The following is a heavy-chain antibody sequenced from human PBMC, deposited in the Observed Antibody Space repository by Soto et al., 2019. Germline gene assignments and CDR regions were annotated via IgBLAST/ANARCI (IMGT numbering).Heavy chain of an antibody. D-gene: IGHD2-15*01. CDR2: IYYSGST. CDR3: ARVGCSGGTCHPVADYYYMDV. CDR1: GGSISSDY. Sequence: QVQLQESGPGLVKPSETLSLTCTVSGGSISSDYWSWIRQPPGKGLEWIGYIYYSGSTTYNPSLKSRITISGDPSKTQSSLKLSSVPAADTAVYYCARVGCSGGTCHPVADYYYMDVWGQGTTVTVSS. V-gene: IGHV4-59*01. J-gene: IGHJ6*03.